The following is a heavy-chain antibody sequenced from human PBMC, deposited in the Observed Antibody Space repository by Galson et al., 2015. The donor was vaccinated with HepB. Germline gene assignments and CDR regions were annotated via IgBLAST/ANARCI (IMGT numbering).Heavy chain of an antibody. CDR1: GFTFSSYA. CDR2: ISYDGSNK. Sequence: SLRLSCAASGFTFSSYAMHWVRQAPGKGLEWVAVISYDGSNKYYADSVKGRFTISRDNSKNTLYLQMNSLRAEDTAVYYCARDPVDGVGYYFDYWGQGTLVTVSS. CDR3: ARDPVDGVGYYFDY. D-gene: IGHD3-3*01. V-gene: IGHV3-30-3*01. J-gene: IGHJ4*02.